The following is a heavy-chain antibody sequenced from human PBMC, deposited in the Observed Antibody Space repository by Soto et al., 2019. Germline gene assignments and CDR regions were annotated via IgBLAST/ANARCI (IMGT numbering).Heavy chain of an antibody. CDR1: GGSFSGYY. D-gene: IGHD3-10*01. Sequence: SETLSLTCAVYGGSFSGYYWSWIRQPPGKGLEWIGEINHSGSTNYNPSLKSRVTISVDTSKNQFSLKLSSVTAADTAVYYCATQKVPNAFDIWGQGTMVTV. J-gene: IGHJ3*02. CDR2: INHSGST. CDR3: ATQKVPNAFDI. V-gene: IGHV4-34*01.